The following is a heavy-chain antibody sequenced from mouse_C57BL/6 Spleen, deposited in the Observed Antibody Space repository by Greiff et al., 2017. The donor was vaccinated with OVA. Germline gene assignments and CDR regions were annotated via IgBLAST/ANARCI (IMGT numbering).Heavy chain of an antibody. J-gene: IGHJ1*03. V-gene: IGHV1-42*01. CDR1: GYSFTGYY. Sequence: EVMLVESGPELVKPGASVKISCKASGYSFTGYYMNWVKQSPEKSLEWIGELNPSTGGTTYNQKFKAKATLTVDKSSSTAYMQLKSLTSEDSAVYYCARSHYYGSSEGYFDVWGTGTTVTVSS. CDR3: ARSHYYGSSEGYFDV. D-gene: IGHD1-1*01. CDR2: LNPSTGGT.